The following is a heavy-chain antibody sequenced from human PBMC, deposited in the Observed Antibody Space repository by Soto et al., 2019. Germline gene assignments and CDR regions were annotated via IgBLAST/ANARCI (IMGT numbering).Heavy chain of an antibody. CDR3: ARVKNRGTFDY. CDR1: GYTLTNYY. J-gene: IGHJ4*02. CDR2: INPSGGST. Sequence: ASVKVSCKASGYTLTNYYMHWVRQAPGQGLEWMGIINPSGGSTSYAQKFQGRVTMTRDTSTSTVYMELSSLRSEDTAAYYCARVKNRGTFDYWGQGTMVTVSS. V-gene: IGHV1-46*01. D-gene: IGHD1-26*01.